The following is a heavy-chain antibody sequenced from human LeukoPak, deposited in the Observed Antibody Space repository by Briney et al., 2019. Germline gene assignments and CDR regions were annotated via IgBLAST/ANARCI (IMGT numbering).Heavy chain of an antibody. CDR3: ATSGRAAAGTRDAFDI. Sequence: PSQTLSLTCAVSGGSISSGGYSWSWIRQPPGKGLEWIGEIYHSGSTNYNPSLKSRVTISVDKSKNQFSLKLSSVTAADTAVYYCATSGRAAAGTRDAFDIWGQGTMVTVSS. V-gene: IGHV4-30-2*01. CDR2: IYHSGST. CDR1: GGSISSGGYS. J-gene: IGHJ3*02. D-gene: IGHD6-13*01.